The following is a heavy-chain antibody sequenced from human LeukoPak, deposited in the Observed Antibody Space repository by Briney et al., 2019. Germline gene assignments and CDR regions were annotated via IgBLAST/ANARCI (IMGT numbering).Heavy chain of an antibody. CDR1: GDAFSSYA. D-gene: IGHD3-10*01. CDR3: THRVGMVYYYMDV. CDR2: IIPIFGTA. J-gene: IGHJ6*03. Sequence: SVKVSCKAAGDAFSSYAISWVRQAPGQGLEWMGGIIPIFGTANYAQKFQGRVTITTDESTSTAYMELSSLRSEDTAVYYCTHRVGMVYYYMDVWGKGSTVTVSS. V-gene: IGHV1-69*05.